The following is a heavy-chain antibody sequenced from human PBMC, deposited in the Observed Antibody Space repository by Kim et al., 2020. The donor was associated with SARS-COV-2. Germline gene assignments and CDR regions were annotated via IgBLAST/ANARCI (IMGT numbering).Heavy chain of an antibody. CDR3: ARESSIVVVVAAPDY. CDR2: INPNSGGT. CDR1: GYTFTGYY. J-gene: IGHJ4*02. V-gene: IGHV1-2*06. Sequence: ASVKVSCKASGYTFTGYYMHWVRQAPGQGLEWMGRINPNSGGTNYAQKFQGRVTMTRDTSISTAYMELSRLRSDDTAVYYCARESSIVVVVAAPDYWGQGTLVTVSS. D-gene: IGHD2-15*01.